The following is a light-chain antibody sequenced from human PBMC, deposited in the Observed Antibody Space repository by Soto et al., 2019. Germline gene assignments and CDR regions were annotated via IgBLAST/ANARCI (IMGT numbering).Light chain of an antibody. CDR2: GVS. CDR1: QSVRSDY. V-gene: IGKV3-20*01. CDR3: HQYGNAPLT. J-gene: IGKJ4*01. Sequence: EIVLTQSPATLSLSPGDRATLSCRASQSVRSDYFAWYQQKPGQPPRVILFGVSTRATAIPDRFSGSVSGTDFTLTISRLEHDDFGLYYCHQYGNAPLTVGGGTKVE.